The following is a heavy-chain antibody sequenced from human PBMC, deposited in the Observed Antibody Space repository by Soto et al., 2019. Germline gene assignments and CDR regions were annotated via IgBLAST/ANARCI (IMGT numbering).Heavy chain of an antibody. CDR1: GFTFSSYA. CDR2: VSISDRP. V-gene: IGHV3-23*01. Sequence: EVQLLESGGGLIQPGGSLRLSCAASGFTFSSYAMTWVRQAPGKGLEWVASVSISDRPHYADSVKGRFTISRDNSKNTLYLELNSPRAEDTAVYYCVKNYFCDNWGQGTLVTVSS. J-gene: IGHJ4*02. CDR3: VKNYFCDN.